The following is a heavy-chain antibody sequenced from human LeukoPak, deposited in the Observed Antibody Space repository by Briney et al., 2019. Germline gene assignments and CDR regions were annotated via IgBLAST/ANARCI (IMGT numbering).Heavy chain of an antibody. V-gene: IGHV1-2*02. CDR3: ARFAYYYDSSGYLPTNDY. CDR1: GYTFTGYY. CDR2: INPNSGGT. J-gene: IGHJ4*02. D-gene: IGHD3-22*01. Sequence: ASVKVSCKASGYTFTGYYMHWVRQAPGQGLEWMGWINPNSGGTNYAQKFQGRVTMTRDTSISTAYMELSRLRSDDTAVYYCARFAYYYDSSGYLPTNDYWGQGTLVTVSS.